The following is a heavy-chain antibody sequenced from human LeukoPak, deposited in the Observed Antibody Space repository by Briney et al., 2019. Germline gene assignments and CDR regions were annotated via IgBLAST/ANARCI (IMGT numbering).Heavy chain of an antibody. V-gene: IGHV4-59*01. CDR1: GGSISTKY. Sequence: SETLSLTCTVSGGSISTKYWRWIRQPPGKGLEWIGYISYIGSTNYNPSLKSRVTISVVTSKNPLSLRLSSATAADSAVYYCARDLGSDSSGYLNDAFDIWGQGTMVTVSS. CDR3: ARDLGSDSSGYLNDAFDI. D-gene: IGHD3-22*01. J-gene: IGHJ3*02. CDR2: ISYIGST.